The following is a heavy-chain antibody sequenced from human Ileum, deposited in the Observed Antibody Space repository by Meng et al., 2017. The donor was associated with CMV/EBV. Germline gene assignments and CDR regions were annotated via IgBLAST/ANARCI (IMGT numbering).Heavy chain of an antibody. CDR1: FSRYA. J-gene: IGHJ5*02. V-gene: IGHV1-69*05. Sequence: FSRYALSWVRQAPGLGLEWMGGIIPIFGTANYAQKFQGRVTITTDESTTTAYMELSSLRSEDTAVYYCARGGYCSSSSCLNNWFDPWGQGTLVTVSS. CDR2: IIPIFGTA. D-gene: IGHD2-2*01. CDR3: ARGGYCSSSSCLNNWFDP.